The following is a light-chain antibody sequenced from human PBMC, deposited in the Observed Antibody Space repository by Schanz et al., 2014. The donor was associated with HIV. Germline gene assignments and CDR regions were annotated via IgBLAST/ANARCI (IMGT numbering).Light chain of an antibody. CDR3: SSYAGSNNYV. J-gene: IGLJ1*01. CDR2: EVS. CDR1: SSDIGAYNR. Sequence: QSVLTQPPSVSGSPGQSVTISCTGTSSDIGAYNRVSWYQQSPGTAPKLLIYEVSDRPSGIPDRFSGSKSGTSASLAITGLQADDEADYYCSSYAGSNNYVFGTGTKLTVL. V-gene: IGLV2-18*02.